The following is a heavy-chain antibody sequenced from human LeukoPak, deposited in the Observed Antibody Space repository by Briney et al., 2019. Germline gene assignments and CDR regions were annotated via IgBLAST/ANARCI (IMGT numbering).Heavy chain of an antibody. CDR1: GGSISSYY. CDR3: ARRAGYYYYMDV. CDR2: IYYSGST. V-gene: IGHV4-59*08. J-gene: IGHJ6*03. D-gene: IGHD6-13*01. Sequence: SETLSLTCTVSGGSISSYYWSWIRQPPGKGLEWIGYIYYSGSTNYNPSLKSRVTISVDTSKNQFSLKLSSVTAADTAVYYCARRAGYYYYMDVWGKGTTVTISS.